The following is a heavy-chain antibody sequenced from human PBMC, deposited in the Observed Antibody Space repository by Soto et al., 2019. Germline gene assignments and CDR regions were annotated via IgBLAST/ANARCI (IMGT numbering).Heavy chain of an antibody. V-gene: IGHV4-4*02. Sequence: PSETLSLTCAVSGDSVTSNGWWSWFRQPPGKGLEWIGEAYHNGLTDYNPSLKSRVTMSVDTSKNEFSLKLTSLTAADTAIYYCARDAAVPGESDRFDYWGQGTLVTVS. CDR1: GDSVTSNGW. CDR2: AYHNGLT. D-gene: IGHD6-19*01. CDR3: ARDAAVPGESDRFDY. J-gene: IGHJ4*02.